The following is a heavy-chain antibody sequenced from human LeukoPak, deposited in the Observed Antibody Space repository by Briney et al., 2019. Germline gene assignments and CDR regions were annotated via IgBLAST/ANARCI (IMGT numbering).Heavy chain of an antibody. D-gene: IGHD3-22*01. V-gene: IGHV1-46*01. CDR3: ARGGQYYYDSSGHRDFDY. J-gene: IGHJ4*02. Sequence: ASVKVSFKASGYTFTSYYMHWVRQAPGQGLEWMGIINPSGGSTSYAQKFQGRVTMTRDTSTSTVYMELSSLRSEDTAVYYCARGGQYYYDSSGHRDFDYWGQGTLVTVSS. CDR1: GYTFTSYY. CDR2: INPSGGST.